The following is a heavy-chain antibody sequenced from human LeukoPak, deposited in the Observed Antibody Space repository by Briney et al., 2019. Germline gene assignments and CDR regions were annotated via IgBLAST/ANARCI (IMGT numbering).Heavy chain of an antibody. CDR3: AREVDSSGWYQGDWFDP. V-gene: IGHV4-38-2*02. D-gene: IGHD6-19*01. Sequence: SETLSLTCTVSGYSISSGYYWGWIRQPPGKGLEWIGSIYHSGSTYYNPSLKSRVTISVDTSKNQFSLKLSSVIAADTAVYYCAREVDSSGWYQGDWFDPWGQGTLVTVSS. J-gene: IGHJ5*02. CDR2: IYHSGST. CDR1: GYSISSGYY.